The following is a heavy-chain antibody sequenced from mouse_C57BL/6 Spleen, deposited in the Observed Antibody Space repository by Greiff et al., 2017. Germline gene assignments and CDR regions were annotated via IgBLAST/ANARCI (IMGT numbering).Heavy chain of an antibody. V-gene: IGHV1-82*01. CDR2: IYPGDGDT. CDR1: GYAFSSSW. CDR3: GPDSSGPAWFAY. Sequence: VQLQESGPELVKPGASVKISCKASGYAFSSSWMNWVKQRPGKGLEWIGRIYPGDGDTNYNGKFKGKATLTADKSSSTAYMQLSSLTSADSAVDCCGPDSSGPAWFAYWGQGTLVTVSA. D-gene: IGHD3-2*02. J-gene: IGHJ3*01.